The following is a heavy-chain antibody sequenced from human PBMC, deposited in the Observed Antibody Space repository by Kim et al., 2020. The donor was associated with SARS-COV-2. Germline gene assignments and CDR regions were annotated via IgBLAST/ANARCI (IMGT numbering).Heavy chain of an antibody. Sequence: NGAGKRFSQKFQGRVTVTRDTSISTADMELSGLRSDDTAVYYCSKSRAFDYWGQGTLVTVSS. J-gene: IGHJ4*02. V-gene: IGHV1-2*02. D-gene: IGHD1-26*01. CDR3: SKSRAFDY. CDR2: NGAGK.